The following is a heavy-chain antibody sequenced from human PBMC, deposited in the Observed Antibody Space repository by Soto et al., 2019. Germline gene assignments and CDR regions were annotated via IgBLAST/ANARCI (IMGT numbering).Heavy chain of an antibody. J-gene: IGHJ4*02. Sequence: SETLSLTCTVSGDSINTYYWSWIRQPPGKGLEWIGHIYRSGTTRYNPSVESRVTISVDTSKSQFSLELSSVTAADTAVYYCARVQMATIYFDYWGQGILVTVSS. D-gene: IGHD5-12*01. V-gene: IGHV4-59*01. CDR3: ARVQMATIYFDY. CDR1: GDSINTYY. CDR2: IYRSGTT.